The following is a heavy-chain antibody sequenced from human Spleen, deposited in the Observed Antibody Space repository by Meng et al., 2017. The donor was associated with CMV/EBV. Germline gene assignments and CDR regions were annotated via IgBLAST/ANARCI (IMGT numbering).Heavy chain of an antibody. CDR3: ARGESYDILTGYYPLINAFDI. J-gene: IGHJ3*02. CDR2: IYYSGST. V-gene: IGHV4-61*01. Sequence: SETLSLTGTVSGGSVSSGSYYGSWIRQPPGKGLEWIGHIYYSGSTNYNPSLKSRVTISVDTSKNQFSLKISSVTAADTAVYYCARGESYDILTGYYPLINAFDIWGQGTVVTVSS. CDR1: GGSVSSGSYY. D-gene: IGHD3-9*01.